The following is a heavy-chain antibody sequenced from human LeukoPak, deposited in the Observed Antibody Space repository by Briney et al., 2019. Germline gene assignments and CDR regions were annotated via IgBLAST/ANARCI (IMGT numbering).Heavy chain of an antibody. J-gene: IGHJ6*02. CDR1: GGSFSGYY. D-gene: IGHD6-13*01. CDR3: ARDCIAAAGFYYYYYGMDV. V-gene: IGHV4-34*01. CDR2: INHSGST. Sequence: SETLSLTCAVYGGSFSGYYWSWIRQPPGKGLEWIGEINHSGSTNYNPSLKSRVTISVDTSKNQFSLKLSSVTAADTAVYYCARDCIAAAGFYYYYYGMDVWGQGTTVTVSS.